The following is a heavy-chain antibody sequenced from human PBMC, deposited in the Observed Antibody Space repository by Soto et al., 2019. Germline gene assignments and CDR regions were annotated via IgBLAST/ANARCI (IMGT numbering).Heavy chain of an antibody. Sequence: LRLSCASSGFSFSAFSMNWVRQAPGKGLEWISYISSTSSTIYYADSVKGRFTISRDNAKNSLYLQMNSLRDEDTAVYYCAREGGRHCSPTRCYNAFDIWGLGTMVTVSS. CDR1: GFSFSAFS. D-gene: IGHD2-2*02. CDR2: ISSTSSTI. V-gene: IGHV3-48*02. J-gene: IGHJ3*02. CDR3: AREGGRHCSPTRCYNAFDI.